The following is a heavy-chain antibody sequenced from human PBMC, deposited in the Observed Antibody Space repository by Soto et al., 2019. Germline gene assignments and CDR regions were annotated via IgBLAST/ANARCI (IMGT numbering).Heavy chain of an antibody. CDR2: IYYSGST. D-gene: IGHD6-6*01. Sequence: PSETLSLTCTVSGGSVSSGSYYWSWIRQPPGKGLEWIGYIYYSGSTNYNPSLKSRVTISVDTSKNQFSLKLSSVTAADTAVYYCARDPSSIAALWGQGTLVTVSS. CDR3: ARDPSSIAAL. J-gene: IGHJ4*02. V-gene: IGHV4-61*01. CDR1: GGSVSSGSYY.